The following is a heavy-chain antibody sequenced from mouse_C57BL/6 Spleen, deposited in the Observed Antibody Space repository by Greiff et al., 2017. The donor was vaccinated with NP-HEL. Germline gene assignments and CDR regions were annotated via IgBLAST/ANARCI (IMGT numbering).Heavy chain of an antibody. CDR1: GYTFTDYE. CDR3: TRWGALYGSRDY. CDR2: INPETGGT. J-gene: IGHJ2*01. V-gene: IGHV1-15*01. Sequence: VQLQQSGAELVRPGASVTLSCKASGYTFTDYEMHWVKQTPVHGLEWIGVINPETGGTAYNQKFKGKAILTADKSASTAYMELRSLTSEDSAVYYCTRWGALYGSRDYWGQGTTLTVSS. D-gene: IGHD1-1*01.